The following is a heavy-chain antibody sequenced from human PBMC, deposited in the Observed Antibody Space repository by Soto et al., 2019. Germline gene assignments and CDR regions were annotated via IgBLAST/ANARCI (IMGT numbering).Heavy chain of an antibody. CDR3: VRDVSYSGYDIHLDY. CDR1: GFTFSSYW. V-gene: IGHV3-74*01. CDR2: IKSDGTST. Sequence: EVQLVESGGGLVQPGGSLRLSCAASGFTFSSYWMHWVRQAPGKGLVWVSRIKSDGTSTSYADSVKGRFTISRDNAKNTLYLQMNSLRAVDTAVYYCVRDVSYSGYDIHLDYWGQGTLVTVSS. J-gene: IGHJ4*02. D-gene: IGHD5-12*01.